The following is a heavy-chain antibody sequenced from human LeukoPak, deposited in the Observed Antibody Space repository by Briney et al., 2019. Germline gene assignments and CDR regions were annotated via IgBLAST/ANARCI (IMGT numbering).Heavy chain of an antibody. Sequence: ASVKVSCKASGYIFVNFGISWVRQAPRQGLEWVGWISAYHGNTNYAQKFRGRVTMTTDTSTNTAYMELRNLGSDDTAMYFCARDSSAYTRHFDYWGQGSLVTVSS. CDR2: ISAYHGNT. V-gene: IGHV1-18*01. D-gene: IGHD3-22*01. CDR3: ARDSSAYTRHFDY. J-gene: IGHJ4*02. CDR1: GYIFVNFG.